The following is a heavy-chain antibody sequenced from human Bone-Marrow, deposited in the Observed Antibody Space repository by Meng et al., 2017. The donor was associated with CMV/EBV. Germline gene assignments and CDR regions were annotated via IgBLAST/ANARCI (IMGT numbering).Heavy chain of an antibody. V-gene: IGHV4-38-2*02. CDR3: ARVSTGTTLVDY. CDR1: GDSLSSYY. D-gene: IGHD1-7*01. CDR2: IYHSGST. Sequence: SETLSLTCTVSGDSLSSYYWGWIRQPPGKGLEWIGSIYHSGSTYYNPSLKSRVTISVDTSKNQFSLKLSSVTAADTAVYYCARVSTGTTLVDYWGQGTLVTVSS. J-gene: IGHJ4*02.